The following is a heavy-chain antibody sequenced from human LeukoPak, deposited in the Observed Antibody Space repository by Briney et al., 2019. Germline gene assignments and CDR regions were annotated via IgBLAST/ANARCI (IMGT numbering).Heavy chain of an antibody. CDR2: IYYSGST. V-gene: IGHV4-59*13. CDR3: AREGYDFWSGHLPLAV. J-gene: IGHJ6*02. Sequence: SETLSLTCTVSGGSISSYYWSWIRQPPGKGLEWIGYIYYSGSTNYNPSLKSRVTISVDTSKNQFSLKLSSVTAADTAVYYCAREGYDFWSGHLPLAVWGQGTTVTVSS. D-gene: IGHD3-3*01. CDR1: GGSISSYY.